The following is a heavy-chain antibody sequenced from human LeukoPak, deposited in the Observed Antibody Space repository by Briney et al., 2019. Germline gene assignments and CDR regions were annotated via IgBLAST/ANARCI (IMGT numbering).Heavy chain of an antibody. CDR1: GFTFSSYG. V-gene: IGHV3-21*01. CDR3: ARVGPLDYRGNDY. Sequence: GGSLRLSCAASGFTFSSYGMNWARQAPGKGLEWVSSISSSSSYIYYADSVKGRFTISRDNAKNSLYLQMNSLRAEDTAVYYCARVGPLDYRGNDYWGQGTLVTVSS. CDR2: ISSSSSYI. J-gene: IGHJ4*02. D-gene: IGHD4-11*01.